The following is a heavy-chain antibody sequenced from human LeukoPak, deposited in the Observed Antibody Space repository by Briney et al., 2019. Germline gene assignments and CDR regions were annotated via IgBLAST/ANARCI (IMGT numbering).Heavy chain of an antibody. CDR3: AKDDRWLQFCC. D-gene: IGHD5-24*01. CDR2: IIPSGHTT. J-gene: IGHJ4*02. V-gene: IGHV3-23*01. Sequence: PGGSLRLSCAASGFTFSSYSTNWVRQAPGKGLEWVSGIIPSGHTTYYADSVRGRFTISRDNSRNTLYLQMNSLRAEDTAVYYCAKDDRWLQFCCWGQGTLVTVSA. CDR1: GFTFSSYS.